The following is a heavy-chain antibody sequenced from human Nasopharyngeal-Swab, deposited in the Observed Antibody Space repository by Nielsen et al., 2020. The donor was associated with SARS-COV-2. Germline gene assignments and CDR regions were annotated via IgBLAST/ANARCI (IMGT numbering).Heavy chain of an antibody. J-gene: IGHJ4*02. CDR1: GFTFSSYA. CDR3: ARAETGYSYGYPFDY. Sequence: GESLKISCAASGFTFSSYAMSWVRQVPGKGLEWVSGISGSGDNRYYAASVKGRFTISRDNSKNTLYLQMNSLRAEDTAVYYCARAETGYSYGYPFDYWGQGTLVTVSS. D-gene: IGHD5-18*01. V-gene: IGHV3-23*01. CDR2: ISGSGDNR.